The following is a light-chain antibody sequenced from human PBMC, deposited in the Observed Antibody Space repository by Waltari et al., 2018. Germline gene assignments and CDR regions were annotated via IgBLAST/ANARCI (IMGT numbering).Light chain of an antibody. CDR2: ELN. CDR1: SSDVGSYTL. V-gene: IGLV2-23*02. CDR3: CSYAGSSTFL. Sequence: QSALTQPASVSGSPGQSITISCTGTSSDVGSYTLVSWYQQHAGKAPKLMIYELNKRPSGVSNRFSGSKSGNTASLTISGLQAEDEADYYCCSYAGSSTFLFGGGTKLTVL. J-gene: IGLJ2*01.